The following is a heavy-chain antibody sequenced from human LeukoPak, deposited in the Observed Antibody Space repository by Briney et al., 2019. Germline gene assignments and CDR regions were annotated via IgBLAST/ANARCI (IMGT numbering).Heavy chain of an antibody. CDR2: INPNSGGK. V-gene: IGHV1-2*06. Sequence: GASVKVSCKASEYTFTGYYMHWVRQAPGQGLEWMGRINPNSGGKNYAQKFQDRVTMTRDTSISTAYMELNSLRSEDTAVYYCARTAPYAGSWNAKANSYYFDYWGQGSLVTVSS. CDR3: ARTAPYAGSWNAKANSYYFDY. CDR1: EYTFTGYY. D-gene: IGHD1-1*01. J-gene: IGHJ4*02.